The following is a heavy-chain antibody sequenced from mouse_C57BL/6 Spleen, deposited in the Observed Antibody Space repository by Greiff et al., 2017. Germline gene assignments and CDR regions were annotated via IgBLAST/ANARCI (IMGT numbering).Heavy chain of an antibody. D-gene: IGHD1-1*01. CDR1: GFTFSSYS. V-gene: IGHV5-9*01. J-gene: IGHJ1*03. CDR2: ISGGGGNS. Sequence: EVKLVESGGGLVKPGGSLKLSCAASGFTFSSYSMSWVRQTPEKRLEWVATISGGGGNSSSPDSVNGRYNISRDYAKNTLYLEMSCLRAEDTALYYCARNVPAYYSSSYWYSDVWGTGTTVTVSS. CDR3: ARNVPAYYSSSYWYSDV.